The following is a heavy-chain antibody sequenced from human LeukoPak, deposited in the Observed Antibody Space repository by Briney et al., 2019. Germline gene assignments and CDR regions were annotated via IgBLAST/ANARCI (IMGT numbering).Heavy chain of an antibody. CDR2: IRYDGTNK. V-gene: IGHV3-30*02. CDR1: GFTFCSYC. J-gene: IGHJ4*02. CDR3: AKDLSPMAGAKPFDY. Sequence: PGGSLRLSCAAAGFTFCSYCMHLGRQAPGKGLEWVAFIRYDGTNKYYADSVKGRFTISRDNSKNTLYLQLHSLRAEDTAVYSCAKDLSPMAGAKPFDYWGQGTLVTVSS. D-gene: IGHD1-26*01.